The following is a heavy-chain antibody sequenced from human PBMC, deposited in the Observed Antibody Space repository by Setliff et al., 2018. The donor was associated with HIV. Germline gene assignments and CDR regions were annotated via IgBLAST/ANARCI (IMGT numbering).Heavy chain of an antibody. V-gene: IGHV4-59*01. J-gene: IGHJ6*03. CDR1: GGSISSYY. CDR2: IYYIGNT. CDR3: AREYYRSGGYYSGWKYYYMDV. D-gene: IGHD2-15*01. Sequence: KTSETLSLTCTVSGGSISSYYWSWIRQPPGKGLEWIGYIYYIGNTNYNPSLKGRVTLSVDTSKNQFSLKLSSVTAADTAVYYCAREYYRSGGYYSGWKYYYMDVWGKGTTVTVS.